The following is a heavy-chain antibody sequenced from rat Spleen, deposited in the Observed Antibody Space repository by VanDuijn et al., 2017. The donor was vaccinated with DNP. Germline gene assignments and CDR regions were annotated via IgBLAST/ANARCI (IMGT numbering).Heavy chain of an antibody. CDR3: SKDITRFNYGPNLFDN. D-gene: IGHD1-3*01. CDR2: ISHDGSRP. J-gene: IGHJ2*01. CDR1: GFTFSAYY. Sequence: EVQLVESGGGLVQPGRSLKLSCAASGFTFSAYYMAWVRQAPAKGLEWVATISHDGSRPYYRDSVKGRFTISRDNAKNTLYLQMESLRSEDTATYYCSKDITRFNYGPNLFDNWGQGVMVTVSS. V-gene: IGHV5-20*01.